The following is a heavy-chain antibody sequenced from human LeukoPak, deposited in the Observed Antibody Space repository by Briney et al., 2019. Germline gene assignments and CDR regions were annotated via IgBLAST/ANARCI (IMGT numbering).Heavy chain of an antibody. CDR1: GFTFSSYG. J-gene: IGHJ4*02. D-gene: IGHD7-27*01. Sequence: GSLRLSCAASGFTFSSYGMHWVRQGPGKGMEGVAVIRYDGSNKYYEDSVKGRFTISRDNSKNTLYLQMNSLRAEDTAVYYCAKDQPITGGIPYYFDYWGQGTLVTVSS. CDR2: IRYDGSNK. V-gene: IGHV3-30*02. CDR3: AKDQPITGGIPYYFDY.